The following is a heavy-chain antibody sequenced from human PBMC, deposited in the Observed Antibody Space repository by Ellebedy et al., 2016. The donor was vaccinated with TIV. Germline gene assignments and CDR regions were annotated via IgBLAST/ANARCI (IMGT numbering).Heavy chain of an antibody. Sequence: GESLKISCAASGFTFSNYGMHWVRQAPGKGLEWLAVIWFDGSNTWYADSVKDRFTISRDNSKNTLYLQMNSLRAEDTAVYYCAGGPRGRADYFDYWGQGTLVTVSS. CDR3: AGGPRGRADYFDY. J-gene: IGHJ4*02. V-gene: IGHV3-33*08. CDR2: IWFDGSNT. CDR1: GFTFSNYG. D-gene: IGHD1-26*01.